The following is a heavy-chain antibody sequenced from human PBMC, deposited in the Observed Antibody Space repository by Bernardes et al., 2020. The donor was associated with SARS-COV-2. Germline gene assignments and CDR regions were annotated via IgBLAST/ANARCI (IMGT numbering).Heavy chain of an antibody. CDR3: AKVNERDGYNYWNLMDV. V-gene: IGHV3-30*18. J-gene: IGHJ6*02. Sequence: GGSLRLSCVASGFTFSNYGMHWVRQAPGKGLEWVAVVSYDGSNKYYADSVKGRFTISRDNSKNTLYLQMNSLRAEDTALYYCAKVNERDGYNYWNLMDVWGQGTTVTVSS. CDR2: VSYDGSNK. D-gene: IGHD5-12*01. CDR1: GFTFSNYG.